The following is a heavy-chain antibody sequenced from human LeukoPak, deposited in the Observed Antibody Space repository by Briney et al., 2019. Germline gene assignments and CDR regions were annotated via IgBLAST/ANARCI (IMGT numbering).Heavy chain of an antibody. CDR1: GFTFSSYG. CDR2: ISGSGGST. Sequence: RSGGSLRLSCAASGFTFSSYGMSWVRQAPGKGLEWVSAISGSGGSTYYADSVKGRFTISRDNAKNSLYLQMNSLRAEDTAVYYCARDAADLAVAFDYWGQGTLVTVSS. D-gene: IGHD6-19*01. CDR3: ARDAADLAVAFDY. J-gene: IGHJ4*02. V-gene: IGHV3-23*01.